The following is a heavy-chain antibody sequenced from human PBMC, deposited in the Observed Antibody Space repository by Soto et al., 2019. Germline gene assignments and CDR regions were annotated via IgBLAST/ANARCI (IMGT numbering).Heavy chain of an antibody. Sequence: EVQLVESGGGLVQPGGSLRLSCAASGFTFSSYWMSWVRQAPGKGLEWVANIKQDGSEKYYVDSVKGRFTISRDNAKNSLYLQMNSLRAEDTAVYYCARDGPYSSSWYWARKNYFDYWGQGTLVTVSS. CDR1: GFTFSSYW. CDR2: IKQDGSEK. D-gene: IGHD6-13*01. V-gene: IGHV3-7*01. J-gene: IGHJ4*02. CDR3: ARDGPYSSSWYWARKNYFDY.